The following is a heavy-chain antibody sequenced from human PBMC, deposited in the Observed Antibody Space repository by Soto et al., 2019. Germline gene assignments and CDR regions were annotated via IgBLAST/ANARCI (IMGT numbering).Heavy chain of an antibody. D-gene: IGHD2-15*01. J-gene: IGHJ5*02. CDR2: IIPIFGTA. CDR3: ARDRHCSGGSCYSPYNWFDP. V-gene: IGHV1-69*01. CDR1: GGTFSSYA. Sequence: QVQLVQSGAEVKKPGSSVKVSCKASGGTFSSYAISWVRQAPGQGLEWMGGIIPIFGTANYAQKFQGRVTITADESTSTAYMELSSLGSEDTAVYYCARDRHCSGGSCYSPYNWFDPWGQGTLVTVSS.